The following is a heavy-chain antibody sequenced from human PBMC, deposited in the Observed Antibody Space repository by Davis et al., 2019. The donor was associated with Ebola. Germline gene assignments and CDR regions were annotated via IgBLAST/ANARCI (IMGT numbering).Heavy chain of an antibody. CDR2: IKSKAAGGTT. CDR1: GFTFQNAW. Sequence: GGSLRLSCAASGFTFQNAWMNWVRQAPGKGLEWVGRIKSKAAGGTTDYAAPVKGRFTISRDDSKNTLYLQMNSLKTEDTAVYYCTTPVPADDYWGQGTLVTVSS. V-gene: IGHV3-15*07. D-gene: IGHD2-2*01. J-gene: IGHJ4*02. CDR3: TTPVPADDY.